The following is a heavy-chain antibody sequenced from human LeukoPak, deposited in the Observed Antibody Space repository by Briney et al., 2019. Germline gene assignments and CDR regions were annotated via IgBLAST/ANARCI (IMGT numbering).Heavy chain of an antibody. CDR2: ISYDGSNK. CDR1: GFTFSSYA. V-gene: IGHV3-30-3*01. J-gene: IGHJ4*02. Sequence: GRSLRLSCAASGFTFSSYAMHWVRQAPGKGLEWVAVISYDGSNKYYADSVKGRFTISRDNSKNTLYLQMNSLRAEDTAVYYCARDAGYCSSTSCHYYFDYWGQGTLVTVSS. D-gene: IGHD2-2*01. CDR3: ARDAGYCSSTSCHYYFDY.